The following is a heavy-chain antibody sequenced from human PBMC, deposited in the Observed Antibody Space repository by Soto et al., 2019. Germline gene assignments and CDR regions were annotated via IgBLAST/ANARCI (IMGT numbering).Heavy chain of an antibody. J-gene: IGHJ4*02. V-gene: IGHV5-51*01. Sequence: GESLKISCKGSGFTFTSYWIAWVRQMPGKGLEWMGIIYPGDSDSSYSPSFQGQVTISADKSINTAYLHWSSLKASDTAIYYCAKHEGYCSTTTCYNFDYWGQGTLVTV. CDR3: AKHEGYCSTTTCYNFDY. D-gene: IGHD2-2*01. CDR1: GFTFTSYW. CDR2: IYPGDSDS.